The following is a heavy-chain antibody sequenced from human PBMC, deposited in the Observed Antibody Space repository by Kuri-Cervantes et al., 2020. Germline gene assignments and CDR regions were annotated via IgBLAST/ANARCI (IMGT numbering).Heavy chain of an antibody. Sequence: GGSLRLSCAASGFTFNNYWMHWVRQVPGKGLEWVSSISSSSSYIYYADSVKGRFTISRDNAKNSLYLQMNSLRAEDTAVYYCARARWFRESPLAYYYMDVWGKGTTVTVSS. V-gene: IGHV3-21*01. D-gene: IGHD3-10*01. CDR1: GFTFNNYW. J-gene: IGHJ6*03. CDR2: ISSSSSYI. CDR3: ARARWFRESPLAYYYMDV.